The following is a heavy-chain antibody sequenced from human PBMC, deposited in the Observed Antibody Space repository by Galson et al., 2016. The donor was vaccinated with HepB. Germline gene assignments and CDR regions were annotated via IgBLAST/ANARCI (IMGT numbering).Heavy chain of an antibody. CDR3: ARVATAVRSGWKTLAPRFYYSGVDV. V-gene: IGHV6-1*01. D-gene: IGHD6-19*01. Sequence: CAISGDSVSNSNVAWNWIRQSPSRGLEWLGGTYKRSKWHTDYAGSVKSRVTINTDTVRNQFSLQLRSVTPEDTAVYYCARVATAVRSGWKTLAPRFYYSGVDVWGHGTTVTVSS. J-gene: IGHJ6*02. CDR1: GDSVSNSNVA. CDR2: TYKRSKWHT.